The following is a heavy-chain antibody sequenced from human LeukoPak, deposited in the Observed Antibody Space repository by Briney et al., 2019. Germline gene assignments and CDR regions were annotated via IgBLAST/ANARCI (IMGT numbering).Heavy chain of an antibody. D-gene: IGHD3-3*01. J-gene: IGHJ4*02. Sequence: PGGSLRLSCAASGFTFSSYAMSWVRQAPGKGLEWVSAISGSGGSTYYADSVKGRFTISRDNSKNTLYLQMNSLRAEDTAVYYCAKESLTYYDFWSGYLDYWGQGTLVTVSS. CDR3: AKESLTYYDFWSGYLDY. CDR1: GFTFSSYA. V-gene: IGHV3-23*01. CDR2: ISGSGGST.